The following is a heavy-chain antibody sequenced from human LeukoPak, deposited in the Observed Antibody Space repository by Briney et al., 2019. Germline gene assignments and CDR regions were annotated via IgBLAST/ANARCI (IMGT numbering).Heavy chain of an antibody. J-gene: IGHJ5*02. V-gene: IGHV4-61*08. CDR1: GGSISSGGYY. Sequence: SQTLSLTCTVSGGSISSGGYYWSWIRQPPGKGLEWIGYIYYSGSTNYNPSLKSRVTISVDTSKNQFSLKLSSVTAADTAVYYCASYDFWSGYSSLWDAAGWFDPWGQGTLVTVSS. D-gene: IGHD3-3*01. CDR3: ASYDFWSGYSSLWDAAGWFDP. CDR2: IYYSGST.